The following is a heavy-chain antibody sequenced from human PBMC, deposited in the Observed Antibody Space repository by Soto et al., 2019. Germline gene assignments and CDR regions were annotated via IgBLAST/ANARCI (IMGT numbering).Heavy chain of an antibody. D-gene: IGHD2-15*01. Sequence: ASVKVSCKASGYTFTDYYIHWVRQAPGQGLEWMGWINPKTGGTNYAEKFQGRITMTRDTSISTAYMELSSLRSDDTAVYYCAPGGFVAQTVDYWGKGTLVT. CDR1: GYTFTDYY. V-gene: IGHV1-2*02. CDR3: APGGFVAQTVDY. CDR2: INPKTGGT. J-gene: IGHJ4*02.